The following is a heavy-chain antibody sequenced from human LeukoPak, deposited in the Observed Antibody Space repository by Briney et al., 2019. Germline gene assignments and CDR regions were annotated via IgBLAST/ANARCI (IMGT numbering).Heavy chain of an antibody. Sequence: GGSLRLSCAASGLTFSSYAMHWVRQAPGKGLEYVSAISSNRGSTYYANSMKGRFTISRDNSKNTLYLQMGSLRAEDMAVYYCARSPYCTNGVCYNRGYYYFDYWGQGTLVTVSS. D-gene: IGHD2-8*01. CDR1: GLTFSSYA. CDR3: ARSPYCTNGVCYNRGYYYFDY. J-gene: IGHJ4*02. V-gene: IGHV3-64*01. CDR2: ISSNRGST.